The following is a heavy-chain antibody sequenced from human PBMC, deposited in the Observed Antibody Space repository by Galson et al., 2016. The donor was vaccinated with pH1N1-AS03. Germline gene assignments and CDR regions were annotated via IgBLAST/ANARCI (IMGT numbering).Heavy chain of an antibody. CDR1: GFTFSDYA. CDR3: VAGGSGTDLFDV. V-gene: IGHV3-23*01. J-gene: IGHJ3*01. Sequence: SLRLSCAASGFTFSDYAMSWVRQVPGKGLEWVSSVNDSGGRTSYANSVKGRFTVSRDNSKNTLSLEMSSLRVEDTAEYYCVAGGSGTDLFDVWGLGTMVIVSS. D-gene: IGHD3-10*01. CDR2: VNDSGGRT.